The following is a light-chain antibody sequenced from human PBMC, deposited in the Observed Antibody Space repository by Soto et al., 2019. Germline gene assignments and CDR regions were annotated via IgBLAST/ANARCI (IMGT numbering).Light chain of an antibody. Sequence: QSALTQPASVSGSPGHSITISCTGTSSDVGGYNYVSWYQQHPGKAPKLMIYDVSNRPSGVSNRFSGSKSGNTASLTISGLQAEEEADYYCSSYTSSSTRVFGTGTKVTVL. J-gene: IGLJ1*01. V-gene: IGLV2-14*01. CDR3: SSYTSSSTRV. CDR2: DVS. CDR1: SSDVGGYNY.